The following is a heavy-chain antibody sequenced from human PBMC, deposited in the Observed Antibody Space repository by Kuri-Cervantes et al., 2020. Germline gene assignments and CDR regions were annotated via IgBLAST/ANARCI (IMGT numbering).Heavy chain of an antibody. J-gene: IGHJ5*02. CDR2: TYYRSKWYN. V-gene: IGHV6-1*01. CDR1: GDSVSSNSAA. Sequence: SQTLSLTCAISGDSVSSNSAAWNWIRQSPSRGLEWLGRTYYRSKWYNDYAVSIKSRITVNPDTSKNQFSLQLNSVTPEGTAVYYCASQTSGWYWFDPWGQGTLVTVSS. CDR3: ASQTSGWYWFDP. D-gene: IGHD6-19*01.